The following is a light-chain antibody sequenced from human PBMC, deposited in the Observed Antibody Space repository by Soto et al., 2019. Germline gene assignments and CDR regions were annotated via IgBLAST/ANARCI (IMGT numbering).Light chain of an antibody. V-gene: IGLV2-14*03. CDR2: DVS. CDR1: SSDVGRYIY. J-gene: IGLJ1*01. Sequence: QSALTQPASVSGSPGQSITISCTGTSSDVGRYIYVSWYQHLPGKAPKLMIYDVSNRPSGVSNRLSGSKSGNTASLPISGLQAEDEADYYCNSYTSSSTHVFGTGTK. CDR3: NSYTSSSTHV.